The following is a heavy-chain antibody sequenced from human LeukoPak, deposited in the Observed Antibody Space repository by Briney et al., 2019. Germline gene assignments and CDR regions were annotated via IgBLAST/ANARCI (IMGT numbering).Heavy chain of an antibody. V-gene: IGHV1-46*01. CDR2: TNPSGGST. CDR1: GYTFTSYY. D-gene: IGHD2-21*02. J-gene: IGHJ4*02. CDR3: ARVRDRLCGGDCREMDY. Sequence: GGSLRLSCAASGYTFTSYYMHWVRQAPGQGLEWMGITNPSGGSTSYAQKFQGRVTMTRDTSTSTVYMELSSLRSEDTAVYYCARVRDRLCGGDCREMDYWGQGTLVTVSS.